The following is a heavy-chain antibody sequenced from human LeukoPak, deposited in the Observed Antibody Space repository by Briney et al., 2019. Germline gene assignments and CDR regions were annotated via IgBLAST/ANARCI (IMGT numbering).Heavy chain of an antibody. J-gene: IGHJ4*02. D-gene: IGHD3/OR15-3a*01. CDR1: GITLSNYG. Sequence: GGSLRLSCAVSGITLSNYGMSWVRQAPGKGLEWVAGISDSGGSTKYADSVKGRFTIARDNRKNTLYLQMNSLRAEDTAVYFCAKRSVVIRVILVGFHKEAYYFESWGQGALVTVSS. CDR2: ISDSGGST. CDR3: AKRSVVIRVILVGFHKEAYYFES. V-gene: IGHV3-23*01.